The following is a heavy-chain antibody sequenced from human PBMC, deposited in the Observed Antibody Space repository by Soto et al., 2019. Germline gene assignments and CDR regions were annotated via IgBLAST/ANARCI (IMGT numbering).Heavy chain of an antibody. CDR2: VYHSGST. D-gene: IGHD3-22*01. V-gene: IGHV4-59*01. CDR3: ARDRYYDSTGYFDY. J-gene: IGHJ4*02. Sequence: QVQLQQSGPGLVKASDTLSLTCAISGASITSYFWSWIRQPPGKGLEWIGFVYHSGSTKYNPSLKGRVTMSVDTSKKQFSLKLTSVTAADTAVYYCARDRYYDSTGYFDYWGQGSLVTVPS. CDR1: GASITSYF.